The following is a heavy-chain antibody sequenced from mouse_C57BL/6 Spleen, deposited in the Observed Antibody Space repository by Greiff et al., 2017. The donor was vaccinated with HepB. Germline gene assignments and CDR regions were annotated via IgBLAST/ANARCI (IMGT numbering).Heavy chain of an antibody. D-gene: IGHD2-4*01. CDR1: GYSITSGYY. Sequence: EVQLQESGPGLVKPSQSLSLTCSVPGYSITSGYYWNWIRQFPGNKLEWMGYISYDGSNNYNPSLKNRISITRDTSKNQFFLKLNSVTTEDTATYYCAREELRGYFDYWGQGTTLTVSS. CDR2: ISYDGSN. V-gene: IGHV3-6*01. CDR3: AREELRGYFDY. J-gene: IGHJ2*01.